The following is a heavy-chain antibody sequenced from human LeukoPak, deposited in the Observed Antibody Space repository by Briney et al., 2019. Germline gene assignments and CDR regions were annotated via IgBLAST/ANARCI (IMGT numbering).Heavy chain of an antibody. Sequence: GRSLRLSCAASGFTFSSYAMDWVRQAPGKGLEWVAVISYDGSNKYYADSVKGRFTISRDNSKNTVYLQMNSLRAEDTAVYYCARTGLTYLTTVTTWFHYWGQGTLVTVSS. CDR1: GFTFSSYA. J-gene: IGHJ4*02. CDR2: ISYDGSNK. V-gene: IGHV3-30*04. CDR3: ARTGLTYLTTVTTWFHY. D-gene: IGHD4-17*01.